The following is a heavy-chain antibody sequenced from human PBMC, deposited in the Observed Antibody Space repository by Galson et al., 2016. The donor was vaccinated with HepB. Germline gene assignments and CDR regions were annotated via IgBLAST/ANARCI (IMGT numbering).Heavy chain of an antibody. CDR3: ARWAIFGXXINY. V-gene: IGHV4-39*01. D-gene: IGHD3-3*01. J-gene: IGHJ1*01. CDR2: LYXXXTT. Sequence: ETXXXTCTVXXXSIXXXSXXXGWXXXPPXXXLXXXGHLYXXXTTXYKPSLKSRVTIAVDTSKNQFSLRLSSVTAADTAPYYCARWAIFGXXINYWGQGTL. CDR1: XXSIXXXSXX.